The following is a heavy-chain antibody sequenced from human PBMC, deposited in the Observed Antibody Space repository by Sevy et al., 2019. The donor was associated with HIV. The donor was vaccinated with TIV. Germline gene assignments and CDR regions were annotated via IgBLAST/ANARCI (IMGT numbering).Heavy chain of an antibody. V-gene: IGHV3-23*01. J-gene: IGHJ4*02. CDR3: GREGCTKPHDY. CDR1: GFTFNIYS. Sequence: GGSLSLSCAASGFTFNIYSMSWVRQTPGKGLEWVGTLSFGCGKINYANPVKGRFTMSTVDSKNAVYLQMNNLRVEDTATYSCGREGCTKPHDYWGQGTLVTVSS. CDR2: LSFGCGKI. D-gene: IGHD2-8*01.